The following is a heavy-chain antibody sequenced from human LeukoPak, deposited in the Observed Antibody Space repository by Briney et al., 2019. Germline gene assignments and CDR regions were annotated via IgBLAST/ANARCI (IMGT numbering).Heavy chain of an antibody. CDR3: ASTVPRDNWFDP. D-gene: IGHD4-17*01. J-gene: IGHJ5*02. V-gene: IGHV4-31*03. CDR1: GGSISSGGYY. CDR2: IYYSGST. Sequence: PSVTLSLTCTVSGGSISSGGYYWSWIGQHPGKDLEWIGYIYYSGSTYYNPSLKSRVTISVDTSKNQFSLKLSSVTAADSAVYYCASTVPRDNWFDPWGQGTLVTVSS.